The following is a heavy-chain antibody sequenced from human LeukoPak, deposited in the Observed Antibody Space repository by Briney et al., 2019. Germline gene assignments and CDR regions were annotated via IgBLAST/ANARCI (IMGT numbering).Heavy chain of an antibody. CDR2: ISGSGGST. D-gene: IGHD4-17*01. J-gene: IGHJ4*02. Sequence: PGGSLRLSCAASGFTFSSYAMSWVRHAPGKGLEWVSGISGSGGSTYYADSVKGRFTISRDNSKNTLYLQMNSLRAEDTAVYYCAKDQRMTTVTTLDCWGQGTLVTVSS. V-gene: IGHV3-23*01. CDR3: AKDQRMTTVTTLDC. CDR1: GFTFSSYA.